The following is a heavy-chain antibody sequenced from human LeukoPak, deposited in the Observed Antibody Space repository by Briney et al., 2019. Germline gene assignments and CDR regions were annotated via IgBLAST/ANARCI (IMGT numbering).Heavy chain of an antibody. V-gene: IGHV3-72*01. Sequence: GGSLRLSCAASGFTFSDHFMDWVRQAPGKGLEWVGRIRKRPNSYTTEYAASVQGRFAISRDDSKNSLYLQMNSLKTEDTAVYYCARVSTTVAGSDYLDYWGQGTRSPSPQ. CDR1: GFTFSDHF. CDR2: IRKRPNSYTT. J-gene: IGHJ4*02. CDR3: ARVSTTVAGSDYLDY. D-gene: IGHD6-19*01.